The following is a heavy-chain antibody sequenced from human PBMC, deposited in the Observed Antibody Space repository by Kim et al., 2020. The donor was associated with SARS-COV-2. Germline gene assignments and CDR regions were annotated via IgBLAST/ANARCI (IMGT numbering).Heavy chain of an antibody. J-gene: IGHJ4*02. Sequence: KGRCTITRDNATNSLYLQMNSLRDEDTAVYYCAREFRWRILFETRDYFDYWGQGTLVTVSS. CDR3: AREFRWRILFETRDYFDY. D-gene: IGHD2-15*01. V-gene: IGHV3-48*02.